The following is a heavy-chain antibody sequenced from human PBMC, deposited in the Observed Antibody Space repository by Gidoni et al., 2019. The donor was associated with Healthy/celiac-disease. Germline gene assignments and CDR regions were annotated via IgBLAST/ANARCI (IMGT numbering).Heavy chain of an antibody. CDR3: AREGESHCSSTSCPPWYYYYGMDV. CDR2: IKQDGSEK. V-gene: IGHV3-7*01. J-gene: IGHJ6*02. Sequence: EVQLVESGGGLVQPGGSLRLSCAASGFTFSSYWMSWVRQAPGKGLEWVANIKQDGSEKYYVDSVKGRFTISRDNAKNSLYLQMNSLRAEDTAVYYCAREGESHCSSTSCPPWYYYYGMDVWGQGTTVTVSS. D-gene: IGHD2-2*01. CDR1: GFTFSSYW.